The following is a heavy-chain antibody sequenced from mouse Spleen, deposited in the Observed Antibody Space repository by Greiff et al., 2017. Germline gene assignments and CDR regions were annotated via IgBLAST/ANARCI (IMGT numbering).Heavy chain of an antibody. Sequence: VQLQQSGPELVKPGASVKIPCKASGYTFTDYNMDWVKQSHGKSLEWIGDINPNNGGTFYNQKFKGKATLTVDKSSSQAYMEVRSLTSEDTGVYYCARGGWLLGAWFAYWGQGTLVTVSA. D-gene: IGHD2-3*01. CDR2: INPNNGGT. J-gene: IGHJ3*01. CDR3: ARGGWLLGAWFAY. V-gene: IGHV1-18*01. CDR1: GYTFTDYN.